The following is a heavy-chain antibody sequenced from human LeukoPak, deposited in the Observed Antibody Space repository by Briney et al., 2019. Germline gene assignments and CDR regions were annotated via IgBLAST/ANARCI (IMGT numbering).Heavy chain of an antibody. Sequence: GGSLRLSCAASGFTFSSYAMAWVRQAPGKGLECVSTISGSGVGTYYADSVKGRFTISRDNSKNTMYLQMNSLRAEDTAVYYCARDFTGSGYYMDVWGKGTTVTVSS. CDR1: GFTFSSYA. V-gene: IGHV3-23*01. CDR3: ARDFTGSGYYMDV. J-gene: IGHJ6*03. D-gene: IGHD3-10*01. CDR2: ISGSGVGT.